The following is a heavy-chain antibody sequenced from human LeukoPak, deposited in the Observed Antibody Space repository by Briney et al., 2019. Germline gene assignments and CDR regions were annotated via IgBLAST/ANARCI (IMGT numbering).Heavy chain of an antibody. Sequence: PGGSLRLSCAASGFTFSSYSMNWVRQAPGKGLEWVSYISSSSSTIYYADSVKGRFTISRDNSRNTLYLQMNSLRAEDTAVYYCARDPCGPTYYWGQGTLVTVSS. CDR2: ISSSSSTI. CDR1: GFTFSSYS. CDR3: ARDPCGPTYY. J-gene: IGHJ4*02. V-gene: IGHV3-48*01.